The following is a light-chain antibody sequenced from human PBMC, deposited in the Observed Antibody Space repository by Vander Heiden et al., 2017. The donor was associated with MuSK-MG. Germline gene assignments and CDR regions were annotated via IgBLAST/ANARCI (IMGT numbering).Light chain of an antibody. CDR1: QSVGRN. V-gene: IGKV1-39*01. CDR3: QHSYSSPFT. J-gene: IGKJ2*01. CDR2: ATS. Sequence: DIQMTQSPSSLSASVGDRVTITCRASQSVGRNLNWFQHKPGKAPQLLLYATSNLQIGVPSRFSGSGSGTDFTLTISSLQPEDFATYYCQHSYSSPFTFGQGTKLEIK.